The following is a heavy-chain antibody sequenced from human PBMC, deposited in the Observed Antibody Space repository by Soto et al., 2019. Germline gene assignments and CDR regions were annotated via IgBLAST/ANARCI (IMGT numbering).Heavy chain of an antibody. CDR3: ARPGGSGWFYFDS. Sequence: ETLSLTCIVSGESISGTIYCWGWIRQPPGKGLEWIGSIYYSGSTYYNPSLKSRVTISVDTSKNHFSLKLTSVTAADTAVYYCARPGGSGWFYFDSWGQGSQVTVSS. J-gene: IGHJ4*02. CDR2: IYYSGST. D-gene: IGHD6-13*01. V-gene: IGHV4-39*02. CDR1: GESISGTIYC.